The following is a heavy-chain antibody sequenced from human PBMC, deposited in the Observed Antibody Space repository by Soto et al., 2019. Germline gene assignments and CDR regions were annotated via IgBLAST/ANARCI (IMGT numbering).Heavy chain of an antibody. CDR1: GFTFSSYA. J-gene: IGHJ4*02. Sequence: PGGSLRLSCAASGFTFSSYAMSWVRQAPGKGLEWVSAISGSGGSTYYADSVKGRFTISRDNSKNTLYLQMNSLRAEDTAVYYCAKGSYDSSGYYPAPGYFDYWGQGTLVTVSS. D-gene: IGHD3-22*01. V-gene: IGHV3-23*01. CDR2: ISGSGGST. CDR3: AKGSYDSSGYYPAPGYFDY.